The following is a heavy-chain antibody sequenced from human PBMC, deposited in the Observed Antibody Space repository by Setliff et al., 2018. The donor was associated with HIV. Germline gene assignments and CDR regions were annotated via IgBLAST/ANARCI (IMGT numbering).Heavy chain of an antibody. V-gene: IGHV4-39*01. CDR3: ARHDTEYSSYPIDY. Sequence: PSETLSLTCTVSGGSISSHYWGWIRQPPGKGLEWIGSIYYSGTTYYNPSLKSRITISVDTSKNQFSLKLSSVTAADTAVYYCARHDTEYSSYPIDYWGQGNLVTVSS. CDR1: GGSISSHY. D-gene: IGHD6-6*01. J-gene: IGHJ4*02. CDR2: IYYSGTT.